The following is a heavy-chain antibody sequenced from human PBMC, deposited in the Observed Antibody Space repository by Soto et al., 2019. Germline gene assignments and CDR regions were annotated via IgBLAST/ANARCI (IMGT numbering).Heavy chain of an antibody. Sequence: QVQLVESGGGVVQPGRSLRLSCAASGFTFSSYAMHWVRQAPGKGLEGVAVISYDGSNKYYADSVKGRFTISRDNSKNTLYLQMNSLRAEDTAVYYCARDRSAFDLWGRGTLVTVSS. CDR2: ISYDGSNK. J-gene: IGHJ2*01. CDR1: GFTFSSYA. CDR3: ARDRSAFDL. V-gene: IGHV3-30-3*01.